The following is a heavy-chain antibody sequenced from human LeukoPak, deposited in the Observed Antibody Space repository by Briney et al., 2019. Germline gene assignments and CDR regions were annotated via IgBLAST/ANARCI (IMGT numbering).Heavy chain of an antibody. J-gene: IGHJ4*02. CDR3: ARETVWFGDPWGY. CDR2: ISSSSSTI. CDR1: GFTFSSYS. V-gene: IGHV3-48*04. D-gene: IGHD3-10*01. Sequence: GGSLRLSCAASGFTFSSYSMNWVRQAPGKGLEWVSYISSSSSTIYYADSVKGRFTISRDNAKNSLYLQMNSLRAEDTAVYYCARETVWFGDPWGYWGQGTLVTVSS.